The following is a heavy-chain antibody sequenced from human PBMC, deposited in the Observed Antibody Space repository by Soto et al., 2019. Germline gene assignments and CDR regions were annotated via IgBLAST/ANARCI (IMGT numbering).Heavy chain of an antibody. D-gene: IGHD2-2*01. J-gene: IGHJ5*01. CDR2: VSGNNGAS. CDR1: GYPSADFG. Sequence: LVQVSCKASGYPSADFGISWVRQAPGQGLEWMGWVSGNNGASNPAPKVQGRITMTLDTSTGVSYMALRSLRSDDTAIYYCVRDQKYFRVNGHWFDSWGPGTLVTVSS. V-gene: IGHV1-18*04. CDR3: VRDQKYFRVNGHWFDS.